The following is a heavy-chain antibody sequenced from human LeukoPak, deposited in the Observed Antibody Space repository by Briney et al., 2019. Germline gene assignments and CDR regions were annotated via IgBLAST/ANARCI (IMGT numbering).Heavy chain of an antibody. D-gene: IGHD6-13*01. Sequence: GGSLRLSCAASGFTFSSYSMNWVRQAPGKGLEWVSSISSSSSYIYYTDSVKGRFTISRDNAKNSLYLQMNSLRAEDTAVYYCARDGYRDAFDIWGQGTMVTVSS. V-gene: IGHV3-21*01. CDR2: ISSSSSYI. CDR1: GFTFSSYS. J-gene: IGHJ3*02. CDR3: ARDGYRDAFDI.